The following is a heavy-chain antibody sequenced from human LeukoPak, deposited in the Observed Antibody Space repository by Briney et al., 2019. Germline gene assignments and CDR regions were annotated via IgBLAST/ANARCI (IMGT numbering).Heavy chain of an antibody. CDR1: GFTFGVYA. D-gene: IGHD3-3*01. J-gene: IGHJ4*02. CDR2: IRSQAYGGTT. V-gene: IGHV3-49*03. CDR3: TRGITIFGVVTHFDY. Sequence: GALRLSCTASGFTFGVYAMSWFRKAPGKGLEWVGFIRSQAYGGTTEYAASVKGRFTSSRDDSKSIAYLQMNSLKTEDTAVYYCTRGITIFGVVTHFDYWGQGTLVTVSS.